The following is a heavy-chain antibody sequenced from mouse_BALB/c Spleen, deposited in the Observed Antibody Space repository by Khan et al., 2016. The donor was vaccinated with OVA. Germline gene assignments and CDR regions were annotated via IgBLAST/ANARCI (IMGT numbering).Heavy chain of an antibody. CDR3: ARNYYGTRNAMDY. CDR2: ISTYYDDA. J-gene: IGHJ4*01. Sequence: QVQLKESGAELVRPGVSVKISCKGSGYTFTDYAMHWVKQSHAKSLKWIGVISTYYDDASYNQKFKGKATMTVDKSSSTAYLELARLTSEYSAIYYCARNYYGTRNAMDYWGQGTSVTVSS. CDR1: GYTFTDYA. V-gene: IGHV1S137*01. D-gene: IGHD1-1*01.